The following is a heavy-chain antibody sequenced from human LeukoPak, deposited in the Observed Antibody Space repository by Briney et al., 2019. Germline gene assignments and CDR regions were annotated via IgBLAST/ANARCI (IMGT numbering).Heavy chain of an antibody. CDR1: GYSISSGYY. J-gene: IGHJ4*02. CDR2: IYHSGST. V-gene: IGHV4-38-2*02. Sequence: SETLSLTCTVSGYSISSGYYWGWIRQPPGKGLEWIGSIYHSGSTYYNPSLKSRVTISVDTSKNQFSLKLSSVTAADTAVYYCARLGAYYDYVWGSYRYTGFDYWGQGTLVTVSS. CDR3: ARLGAYYDYVWGSYRYTGFDY. D-gene: IGHD3-16*02.